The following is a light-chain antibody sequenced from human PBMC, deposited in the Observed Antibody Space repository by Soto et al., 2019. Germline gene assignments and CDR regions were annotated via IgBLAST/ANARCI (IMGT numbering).Light chain of an antibody. J-gene: IGKJ3*01. CDR3: QQYDNLPLFT. CDR2: DAS. Sequence: DIQMTQSPSSLCASVGDRVTITCQASQDISNYLNWYQQKPGKAPKLLIYDASNLETGVPSRFSGSGSGTDFTFTISSLQPEDIATYYCQQYDNLPLFTFGPGTKVDIK. CDR1: QDISNY. V-gene: IGKV1-33*01.